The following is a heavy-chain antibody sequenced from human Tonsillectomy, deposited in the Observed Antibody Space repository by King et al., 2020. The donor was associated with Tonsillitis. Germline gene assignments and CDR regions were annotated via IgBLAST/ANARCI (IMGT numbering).Heavy chain of an antibody. CDR1: GFTFDDYA. V-gene: IGHV3-9*01. CDR2: INWNRGSI. J-gene: IGHJ4*02. D-gene: IGHD2-21*01. CDR3: AKAMGPLCGLDGLDY. Sequence: VQLVESGGGLVQPGRSLRLSCAASGFTFDDYAMHWVRQAPGKGLEWVSGINWNRGSIGYADSVKGRFTISRDNAKNSLYLQMNSLRPEDTAFYYCAKAMGPLCGLDGLDYWGQGTLVTVSS.